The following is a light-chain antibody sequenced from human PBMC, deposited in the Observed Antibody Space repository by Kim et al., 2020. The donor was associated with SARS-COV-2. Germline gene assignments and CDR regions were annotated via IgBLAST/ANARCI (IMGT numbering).Light chain of an antibody. CDR1: QGIASS. CDR2: AAS. V-gene: IGKV1-27*01. J-gene: IGKJ1*01. CDR3: QQYNSVPWT. Sequence: ASIGDRVTITCRASQGIASSLAWYQQKPGKVPQLLIYAASTLPSGVPSRFSGSGSGTDFTLTIGSLQTEDVATYYCQQYNSVPWTSVPGSKVLIK.